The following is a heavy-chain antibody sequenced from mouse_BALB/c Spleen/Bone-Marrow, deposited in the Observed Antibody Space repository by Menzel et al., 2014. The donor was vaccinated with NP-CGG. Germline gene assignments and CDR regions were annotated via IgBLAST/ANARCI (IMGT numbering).Heavy chain of an antibody. CDR1: GYTFTSYY. CDR3: TRLPR. J-gene: IGHJ4*01. Sequence: VQLQQSGAELVKPGASVKLSCKASGYTFTSYYMYWVKQRPGQGLEWIGEINPSNGGTNFNEKFKSRATLTVDKSSSTAYMQLSSLTSEDSAVYYCTRLPRWGQGTSVTVSS. V-gene: IGHV1S81*02. D-gene: IGHD5-1*01. CDR2: INPSNGGT.